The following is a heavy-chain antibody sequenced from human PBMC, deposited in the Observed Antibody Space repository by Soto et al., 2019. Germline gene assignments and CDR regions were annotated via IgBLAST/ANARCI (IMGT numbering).Heavy chain of an antibody. CDR2: IGTAGDT. CDR3: ARAPAAIGYYYYYGMDV. V-gene: IGHV3-13*04. J-gene: IGHJ6*02. Sequence: GGSLRLSCAASGFTFSSYDMHWVRQATGKGLEWVSAIGTAGDTYYPGSVKGRFTISRENAKNSLYLQMNSLRAGDTAVYYCARAPAAIGYYYYYGMDVWGQGTTVTVSS. D-gene: IGHD2-2*02. CDR1: GFTFSSYD.